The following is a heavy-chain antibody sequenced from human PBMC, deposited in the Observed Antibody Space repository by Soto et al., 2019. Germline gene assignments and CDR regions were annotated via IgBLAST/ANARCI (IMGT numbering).Heavy chain of an antibody. Sequence: GPSVRTACKASGYTLTSYAMHGVRQAQEQRLEWMGWINAGNGNTKYSQKFQGRVTITRDTSASTAYMELSSLRSEDTAVYYCARDRDCSGGSCYSTPTNWFDPWGQGTLVTVSS. CDR1: GYTLTSYA. J-gene: IGHJ5*02. CDR2: INAGNGNT. D-gene: IGHD2-15*01. V-gene: IGHV1-3*01. CDR3: ARDRDCSGGSCYSTPTNWFDP.